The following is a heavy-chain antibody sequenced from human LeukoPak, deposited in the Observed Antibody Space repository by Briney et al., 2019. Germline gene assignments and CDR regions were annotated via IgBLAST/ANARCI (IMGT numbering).Heavy chain of an antibody. D-gene: IGHD1-1*01. J-gene: IGHJ4*02. CDR1: GFPFSSYW. Sequence: GGSLRLTCAASGFPFSSYWTHWVRQAPGKGLVGVSRINSDGSSTSYADSVKGRFTISRDNAKNTLYLQMNSLRAEDTAVYYCLLSRWNDFGFDYWGQGTLVTVSS. CDR2: INSDGSST. V-gene: IGHV3-74*01. CDR3: LLSRWNDFGFDY.